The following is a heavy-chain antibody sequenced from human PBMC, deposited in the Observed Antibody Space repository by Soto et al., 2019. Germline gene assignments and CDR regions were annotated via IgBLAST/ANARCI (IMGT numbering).Heavy chain of an antibody. J-gene: IGHJ6*02. CDR2: TYYRSKWYN. CDR3: VGRFGEGYYGMDV. CDR1: GDSVSSNSAA. Sequence: PSQTLSLTCAISGDSVSSNSAAWNWIRQSPSRGLEWLGRTYYRSKWYNDYAVSVKSRITINPDTSKNQFSLKLSSVTAADTAVYYCVGRFGEGYYGMDVWGQGTTVTVSS. D-gene: IGHD3-10*01. V-gene: IGHV6-1*01.